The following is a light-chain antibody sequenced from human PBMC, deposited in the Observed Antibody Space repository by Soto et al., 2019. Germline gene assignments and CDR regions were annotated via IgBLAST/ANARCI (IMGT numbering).Light chain of an antibody. Sequence: EIVLTQSPATLSLSPGERATLSCRASQSVSSYLAWYQQKPGQAPRLLIYVASNRATGIPARFSGSGSGTDFTLTIISLEPEDFAVYYCQQRSNWPPTFGQGTKLDIK. V-gene: IGKV3-11*01. J-gene: IGKJ1*01. CDR3: QQRSNWPPT. CDR2: VAS. CDR1: QSVSSY.